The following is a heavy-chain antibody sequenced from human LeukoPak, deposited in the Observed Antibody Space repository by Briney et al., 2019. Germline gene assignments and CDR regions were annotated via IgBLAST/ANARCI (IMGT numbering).Heavy chain of an antibody. CDR3: ARTARHYGGNSRFDY. Sequence: ASVKVSCRASGYTFTSYGISWVRQAPGQGLEWMGWISAYNGNTNYAQKLQGRVTMTTDTSTSTAYMELRSLRSDDTAVYYCARTARHYGGNSRFDYWGQGTLVTVSS. J-gene: IGHJ4*02. CDR2: ISAYNGNT. CDR1: GYTFTSYG. D-gene: IGHD4-23*01. V-gene: IGHV1-18*01.